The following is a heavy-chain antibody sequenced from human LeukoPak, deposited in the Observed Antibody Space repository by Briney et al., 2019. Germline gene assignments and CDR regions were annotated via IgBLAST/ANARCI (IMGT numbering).Heavy chain of an antibody. Sequence: SVKVSCKASGYTFTGYYMHWVRQAPGQGLEWMGGIIPIFGTAKYAQKFQGRVTITADDSTSTAYMELSSLRSEDTAVYYCARAYMTATRHFDYWGQGTLVTVSS. V-gene: IGHV1-69*13. J-gene: IGHJ4*02. CDR2: IIPIFGTA. D-gene: IGHD2-21*02. CDR3: ARAYMTATRHFDY. CDR1: GYTFTGYY.